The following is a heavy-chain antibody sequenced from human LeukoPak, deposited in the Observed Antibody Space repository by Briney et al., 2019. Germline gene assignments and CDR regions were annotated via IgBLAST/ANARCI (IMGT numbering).Heavy chain of an antibody. V-gene: IGHV3-53*01. CDR1: GFTVSSNY. J-gene: IGHJ5*02. CDR2: IYSGGST. D-gene: IGHD3-16*02. Sequence: GGSLRLSCAVSGFTVSSNYMSWVRQAPGKGLEWVSVIYSGGSTYYADSVKGRFTISRDNSKTTLYLQMNSLRAEDTAVYYCARDRGYDYVWGSYRYTIPNNWFDPWGQGTLVTVSS. CDR3: ARDRGYDYVWGSYRYTIPNNWFDP.